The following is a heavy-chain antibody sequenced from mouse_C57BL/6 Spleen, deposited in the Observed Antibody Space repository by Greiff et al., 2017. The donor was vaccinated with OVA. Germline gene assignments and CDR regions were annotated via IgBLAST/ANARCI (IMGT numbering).Heavy chain of an antibody. J-gene: IGHJ2*01. D-gene: IGHD2-1*01. Sequence: EVQGVESGPELVKPGASVKMSCKASGYTFTDYNMHWVKQSHGKSLEWIGYINPNNGGTSYNQKFKGKATLTVNKSSSTAYMELRSLTSEDSAVYYCARRGNYVFDYWGQGTTLTVSS. CDR2: INPNNGGT. CDR1: GYTFTDYN. V-gene: IGHV1-22*01. CDR3: ARRGNYVFDY.